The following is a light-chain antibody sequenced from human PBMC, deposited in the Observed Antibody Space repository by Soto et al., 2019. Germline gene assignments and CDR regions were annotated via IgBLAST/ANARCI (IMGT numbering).Light chain of an antibody. CDR1: SSDVGGYNY. V-gene: IGLV2-14*01. Sequence: QSALTQPASVSGSPGQSITISCTGTSSDVGGYNYVSWYQQHPGKAPKLMIYDVCNRPSGVSNRFSGSKSGNTASLTISGLQAEDEADYYCRSYTSSSTPWVFGGGTKLTVL. J-gene: IGLJ3*02. CDR3: RSYTSSSTPWV. CDR2: DVC.